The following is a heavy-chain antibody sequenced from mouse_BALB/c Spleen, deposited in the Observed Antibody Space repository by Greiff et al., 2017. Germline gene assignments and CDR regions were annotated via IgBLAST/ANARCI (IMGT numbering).Heavy chain of an antibody. CDR1: GFSLTSYG. Sequence: QVQLKESGPGLVQPSQSLSITCTVSGFSLTSYGVHWVRQSPGKGLEWLGVIWSGGSTNYNAAFISRLSISKDNSKSQVFFKMTSLQADDAAICYYARNGGDYDAMDYWGQGTSVTVSS. CDR2: IWSGGST. J-gene: IGHJ4*01. CDR3: ARNGGDYDAMDY. D-gene: IGHD2-4*01. V-gene: IGHV2-4-1*01.